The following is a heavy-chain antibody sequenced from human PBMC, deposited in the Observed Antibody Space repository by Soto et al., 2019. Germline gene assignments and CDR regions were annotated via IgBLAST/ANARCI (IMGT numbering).Heavy chain of an antibody. J-gene: IGHJ4*02. CDR3: AAGGSGYYAN. D-gene: IGHD3-22*01. CDR2: IKTDGSYA. CDR1: GFTFSTYW. Sequence: EVQLVESGGDLVQPGGSLRLSCAASGFTFSTYWMHWVRQAPGKVLLWFSRIKTDGSYAIYADSVKGRFTISRDNAKNTLYLQMNSLRVEDAAVYYCAAGGSGYYANWGQGTLVTVSS. V-gene: IGHV3-74*01.